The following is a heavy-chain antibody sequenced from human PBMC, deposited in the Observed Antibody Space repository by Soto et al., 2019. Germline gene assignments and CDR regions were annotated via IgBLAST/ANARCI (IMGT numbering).Heavy chain of an antibody. CDR2: ISGGGGNT. Sequence: EVQLLESGGGLVQPGGSLRLSCAASEFTSSSYAMSWVRQAPGKGLEWVSTISGGGGNTYYADSVKGRFTISRDNSKNTLSLQMSSLRAEDMAVYYCAKSGDSSGYYHWYFDLWGRGTLVTVSS. CDR3: AKSGDSSGYYHWYFDL. V-gene: IGHV3-23*01. CDR1: EFTSSSYA. D-gene: IGHD3-22*01. J-gene: IGHJ2*01.